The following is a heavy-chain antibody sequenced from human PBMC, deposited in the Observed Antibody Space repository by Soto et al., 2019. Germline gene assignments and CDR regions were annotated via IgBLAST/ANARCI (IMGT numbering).Heavy chain of an antibody. D-gene: IGHD2-15*01. CDR2: IFYSGRSGST. CDR1: GGSINSYY. J-gene: IGHJ5*02. Sequence: SETLSLTCSVSGGSINSYYWSWIRQPPGKGLEWIGYIFYSGRSGSTNYNPSLKSRVTISVDTSKNQFSLKVSSVTAADTAVYYCPKTPLGWLEPLGPGALVAAST. V-gene: IGHV4-59*01. CDR3: PKTPLGWLEP.